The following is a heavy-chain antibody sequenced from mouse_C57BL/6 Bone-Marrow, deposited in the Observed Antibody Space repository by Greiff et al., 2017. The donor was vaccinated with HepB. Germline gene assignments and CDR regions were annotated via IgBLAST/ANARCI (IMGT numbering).Heavy chain of an antibody. V-gene: IGHV1-26*01. D-gene: IGHD2-4*01. CDR1: GYTFTDYY. Sequence: EVQLQQSGPELVKPGASVKISCKASGYTFTDYYMNWVKQSHGKSLEWIGDINPKNGGTSYNQKFKGKATLTVDKSSSTAYMELRSLTSEDSAVYYCAISYDYDTAWFAYWGQGTLVTVSA. CDR3: AISYDYDTAWFAY. J-gene: IGHJ3*01. CDR2: INPKNGGT.